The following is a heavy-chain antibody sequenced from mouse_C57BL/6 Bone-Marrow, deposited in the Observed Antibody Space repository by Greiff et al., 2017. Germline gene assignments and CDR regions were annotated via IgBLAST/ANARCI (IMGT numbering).Heavy chain of an antibody. CDR1: GFTFSSYG. V-gene: IGHV5-6*01. D-gene: IGHD2-3*01. CDR3: AILDGRDFDV. CDR2: ISSGGSYT. J-gene: IGHJ1*03. Sequence: EVQLVESGGDLVKPGGSLKLSCAASGFTFSSYGMSWVRQTPDKRLEWVATISSGGSYTYYADSVKGRITISRDNAKNTLYLQMSSLKSEDTAMYYCAILDGRDFDVWGKGTTVTVSS.